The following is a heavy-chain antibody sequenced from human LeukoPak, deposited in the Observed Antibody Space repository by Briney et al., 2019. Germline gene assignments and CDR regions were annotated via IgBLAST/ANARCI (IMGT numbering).Heavy chain of an antibody. J-gene: IGHJ4*02. V-gene: IGHV3-23*01. CDR1: GFTFSSYA. Sequence: GGSLRLSCAASGFTFSSYAMSWVRRAPRKGLEWVSAMTGGDDSTYYADSVKGRFTISRDNSKNTVYLQMNSLRADDTAIYYCAKGSTNARPYYFDYWGQGTLVTVSS. CDR3: AKGSTNARPYYFDY. D-gene: IGHD2-8*01. CDR2: MTGGDDST.